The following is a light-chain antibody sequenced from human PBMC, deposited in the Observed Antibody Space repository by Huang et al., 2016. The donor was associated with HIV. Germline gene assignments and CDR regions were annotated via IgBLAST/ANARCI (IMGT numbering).Light chain of an antibody. V-gene: IGKV3-11*01. J-gene: IGKJ4*01. CDR3: QHRSSWSLT. CDR1: QSVSDY. Sequence: EVVLTQSPAILSLSPGARATLPCRASQSVSDYLAWVQLNPGQAPRLLIDDVSNRATGIPARFSGSGSGTDFTLTIDSLEPEDFAVYYCQHRSSWSLTFGGGTKVEIK. CDR2: DVS.